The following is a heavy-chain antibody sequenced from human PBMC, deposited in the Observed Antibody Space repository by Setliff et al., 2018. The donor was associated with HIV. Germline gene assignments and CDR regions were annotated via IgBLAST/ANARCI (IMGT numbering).Heavy chain of an antibody. J-gene: IGHJ3*01. CDR1: GFTFSKFW. D-gene: IGHD3-10*01. Sequence: GSLRLSCVASGFTFSKFWVTWVRRAPGKGLEWVANIRQDGSEKQYVDSVRGRFTVSRDNAQNSLYLQMNSLRAEDTAVYYCARLGWASLPANALDVWGLGTVVTVS. CDR3: ARLGWASLPANALDV. V-gene: IGHV3-7*03. CDR2: IRQDGSEK.